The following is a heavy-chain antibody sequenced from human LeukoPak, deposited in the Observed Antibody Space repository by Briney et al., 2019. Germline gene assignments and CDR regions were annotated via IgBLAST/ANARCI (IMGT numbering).Heavy chain of an antibody. CDR1: GFTFSSYA. D-gene: IGHD2-15*01. V-gene: IGHV3-23*01. CDR2: ISGSTGST. CDR3: ARDLVVVVAATQSYYYGMDV. Sequence: PGGSLRLSCAASGFTFSSYAMSWVRQAPGKGLEWVSGISGSTGSTYYADSVKGRFTISRDNSKNTLYLQMNSLRAEDTAVYYCARDLVVVVAATQSYYYGMDVWGQGTTVTVSS. J-gene: IGHJ6*02.